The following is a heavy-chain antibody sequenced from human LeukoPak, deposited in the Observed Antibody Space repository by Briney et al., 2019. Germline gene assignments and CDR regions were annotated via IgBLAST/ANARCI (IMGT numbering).Heavy chain of an antibody. J-gene: IGHJ4*02. V-gene: IGHV3-33*06. CDR2: IWYDGSNK. Sequence: GGSRRLSCAASGFTFSSYGMHWVRQAPGKGLEWVAVIWYDGSNKYYADSVKGRFTISRDNSKNTLYLQMNSLRAEDTAVYYCAKDLDLYYDSSGHDYWGREPWSPSPQ. CDR1: GFTFSSYG. D-gene: IGHD3-22*01. CDR3: AKDLDLYYDSSGHDY.